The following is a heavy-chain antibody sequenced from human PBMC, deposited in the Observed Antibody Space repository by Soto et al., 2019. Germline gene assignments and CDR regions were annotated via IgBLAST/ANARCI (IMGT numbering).Heavy chain of an antibody. Sequence: AASVKVSCKASGYTFTSYGISWVRQAPGQGLEWMGWISAYNGNTNYAQKLQGRVTMTTDTSTSTAYMELRSLRSDDTAVYYCASFSVGQNVLRYFDWLNNHYYYYGMDVWGQGTTVTVSS. CDR1: GYTFTSYG. D-gene: IGHD3-9*01. J-gene: IGHJ6*02. V-gene: IGHV1-18*01. CDR2: ISAYNGNT. CDR3: ASFSVGQNVLRYFDWLNNHYYYYGMDV.